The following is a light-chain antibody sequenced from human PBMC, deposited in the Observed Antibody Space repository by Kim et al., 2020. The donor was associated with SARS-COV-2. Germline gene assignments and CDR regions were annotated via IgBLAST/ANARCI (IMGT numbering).Light chain of an antibody. CDR3: QQSYITPFT. J-gene: IGKJ3*01. CDR1: QSISSH. CDR2: AAS. Sequence: DIQMTQSPSTLSASVGDRVNITCRTTQSISSHLNWYQQKPGRAPKLLMSAASTLQGGVPSRFSGSGSETDFTLTISSLQPEDFATYFSQQSYITPFTFGPRTKVDIK. V-gene: IGKV1-39*01.